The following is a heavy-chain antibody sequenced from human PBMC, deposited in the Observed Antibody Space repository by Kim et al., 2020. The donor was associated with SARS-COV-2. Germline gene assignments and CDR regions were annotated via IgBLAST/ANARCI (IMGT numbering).Heavy chain of an antibody. Sequence: GGSLRLSCAASGFTFGDYTMHWVRQAPGKGLEWVSLISWDGGSTYYADSVKGRFTISRDNSKNSLYLQMNSLRTEDTALYYCAKEDCSSTSCYLGSYYYYGMDVWGQGTTVTVSS. D-gene: IGHD2-2*01. CDR3: AKEDCSSTSCYLGSYYYYGMDV. CDR1: GFTFGDYT. J-gene: IGHJ6*02. V-gene: IGHV3-43*01. CDR2: ISWDGGST.